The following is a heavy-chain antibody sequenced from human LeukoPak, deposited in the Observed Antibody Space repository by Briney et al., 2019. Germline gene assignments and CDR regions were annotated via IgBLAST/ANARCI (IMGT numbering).Heavy chain of an antibody. V-gene: IGHV6-1*01. J-gene: IGHJ4*02. CDR3: ARGDGPIHGRYYFDY. CDR1: GDSVSGKSVA. Sequence: SQTLPLTCAISGDSVSGKSVAWNWIRQSPSRGLEWLGRTFYRSKWSSEYATSMKGRITINPDTSKNQFSLQLISVTPEDTAVYYCARGDGPIHGRYYFDYWGQGTLITVSS. D-gene: IGHD3-10*01. CDR2: TFYRSKWSS.